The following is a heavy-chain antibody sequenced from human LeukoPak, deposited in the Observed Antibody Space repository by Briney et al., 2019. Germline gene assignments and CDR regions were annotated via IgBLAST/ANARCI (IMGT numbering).Heavy chain of an antibody. D-gene: IGHD3-22*01. Sequence: GRSLRLSCAASGFTFSSYGMNWVRQAPGKGLEWVAVIWYDGSNKYYADSVKGRFTISRDNSKSTLYLQMNSLRAEDTAVYYCARDRITMIVGTWFDPWGQGTLVTVSS. V-gene: IGHV3-33*01. CDR3: ARDRITMIVGTWFDP. CDR1: GFTFSSYG. CDR2: IWYDGSNK. J-gene: IGHJ5*02.